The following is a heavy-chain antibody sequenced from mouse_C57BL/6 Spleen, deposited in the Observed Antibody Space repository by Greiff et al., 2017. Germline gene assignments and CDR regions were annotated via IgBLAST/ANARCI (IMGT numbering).Heavy chain of an antibody. CDR3: ARSIITTVVARYAMDY. CDR1: GYTFTDYY. V-gene: IGHV1-26*01. J-gene: IGHJ4*01. CDR2: INPNNGGT. Sequence: VQLQQSGPELVKPGASVKISCKASGYTFTDYYMNWVKQSHGKSLEWIGDINPNNGGTSYNQKFKGKDTLTVDKSSSTAYMELRSLTSEDSAVYYCARSIITTVVARYAMDYWGQGTSVTVSS. D-gene: IGHD1-1*01.